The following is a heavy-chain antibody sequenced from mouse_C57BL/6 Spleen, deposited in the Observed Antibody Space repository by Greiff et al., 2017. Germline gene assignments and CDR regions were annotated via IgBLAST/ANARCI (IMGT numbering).Heavy chain of an antibody. CDR3: ARGLYDGYYGGFAY. CDR1: GFTFSDFY. CDR2: SRNKANDYTT. V-gene: IGHV7-1*01. J-gene: IGHJ3*01. Sequence: EVKLLESGGGLVQSGRSLRLSCATSGFTFSDFYMEWVRQAPGKGLEWIAASRNKANDYTTEYSASVKGRFIVSRDTSQSILYLQMNALRAEDTAIYYCARGLYDGYYGGFAYWGQGTLVTVSA. D-gene: IGHD2-3*01.